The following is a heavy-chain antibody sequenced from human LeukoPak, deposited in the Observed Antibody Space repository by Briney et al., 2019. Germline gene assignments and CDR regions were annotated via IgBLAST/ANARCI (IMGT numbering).Heavy chain of an antibody. J-gene: IGHJ4*02. V-gene: IGHV3-30*18. CDR2: ISYDGSNK. D-gene: IGHD3-3*01. CDR1: GFTFSSYG. CDR3: AKVGVRFSSHEPGFDY. Sequence: GGSLRLSCAASGFTFSSYGMHWVRQAPGKGLEWVAVISYDGSNKYYADSVKGRFTISRDNSKNTLYLQMNSLRAEDTAVYYCAKVGVRFSSHEPGFDYWGQGTLVTVSS.